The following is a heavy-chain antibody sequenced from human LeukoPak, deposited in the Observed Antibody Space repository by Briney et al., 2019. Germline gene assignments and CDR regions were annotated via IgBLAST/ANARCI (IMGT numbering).Heavy chain of an antibody. J-gene: IGHJ5*02. CDR2: IYYSGST. Sequence: PSETLSLTCTVSGGSISSGGYYWSWIRQPPGKGLEWFGYIYYSGSTNYNPSLKSRVTISVDTPKNQFSLKLSSVTAADTAVYYCAGSAAAGQLNWFDPWGQGTLVTVSS. CDR1: GGSISSGGYY. CDR3: AGSAAAGQLNWFDP. V-gene: IGHV4-61*08. D-gene: IGHD6-13*01.